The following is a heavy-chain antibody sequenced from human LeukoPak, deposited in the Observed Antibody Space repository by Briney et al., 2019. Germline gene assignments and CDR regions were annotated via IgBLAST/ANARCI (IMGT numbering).Heavy chain of an antibody. V-gene: IGHV4-30-4*01. Sequence: SETLSLTCTVSGGSISSGDYYWSWIRQPPGKGLEWIGYIYYSGSTYYNPSLKSRVTITVDTSKNQFSLKLSSVTAADTAVYYCAREVVILNYRTYFDYWGQGTLVTVSS. CDR1: GGSISSGDYY. J-gene: IGHJ4*02. CDR2: IYYSGST. CDR3: AREVVILNYRTYFDY. D-gene: IGHD3-9*01.